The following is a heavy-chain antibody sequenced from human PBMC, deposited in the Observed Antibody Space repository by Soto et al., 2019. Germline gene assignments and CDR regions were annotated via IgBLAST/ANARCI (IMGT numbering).Heavy chain of an antibody. V-gene: IGHV3-48*03. Sequence: GGSLRLSCATSGFTFSSFEMNWVRQAPGKGLEWVSYISSAGSATFYADSVKGRFTISRDNAKNSLFLQMNSLSAEDTALYYCVGASGVNPVDYWGQGTLATVSS. CDR2: ISSAGSAT. CDR3: VGASGVNPVDY. D-gene: IGHD3-10*01. CDR1: GFTFSSFE. J-gene: IGHJ4*02.